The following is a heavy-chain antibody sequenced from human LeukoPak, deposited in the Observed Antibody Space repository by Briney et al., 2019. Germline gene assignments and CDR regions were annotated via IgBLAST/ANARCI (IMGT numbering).Heavy chain of an antibody. D-gene: IGHD6-19*01. CDR3: ARLGTRSLRAVPGTTEFDY. J-gene: IGHJ4*02. V-gene: IGHV5-51*01. CDR1: GYSFTSYC. Sequence: GESLKISCRGSGYSFTSYCIAWVRQIPGKGLEYMGIIYPADSDARYSPSFQGQVTISADKSISTACLQWSSLKTSDTAIYYCARLGTRSLRAVPGTTEFDYWGQGTLVAVSS. CDR2: IYPADSDA.